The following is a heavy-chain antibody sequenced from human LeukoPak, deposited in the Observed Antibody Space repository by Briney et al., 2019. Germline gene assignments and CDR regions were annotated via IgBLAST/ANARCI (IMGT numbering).Heavy chain of an antibody. J-gene: IGHJ4*02. CDR2: ISYDGSNK. CDR1: GFTFSSYG. V-gene: IGHV3-30*18. CDR3: AKDQWRYIQVSLDY. D-gene: IGHD5-18*01. Sequence: TEGSLRLSCAASGFTFSSYGMHWVRQAPGKGLEWVAVISYDGSNKYYADSVKGRFTISRDNSKNTLYLQMNSLRAEDTAVYYCAKDQWRYIQVSLDYWGQGTLVTVSS.